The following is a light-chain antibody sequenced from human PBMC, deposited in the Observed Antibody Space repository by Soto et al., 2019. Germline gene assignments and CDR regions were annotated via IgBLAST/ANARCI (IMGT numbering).Light chain of an antibody. CDR2: GAS. V-gene: IGKV3-20*01. J-gene: IGKJ5*01. Sequence: EIVMAQSPVTLSVSQGERATLSCRASQSVSSSLAWYQQKPGQAPSLLIYGASSRATGIPDRFSGSGSGTDFTLTISRLEPEDFAVYYCQQYGSSSYTFGQGTRLEIK. CDR3: QQYGSSSYT. CDR1: QSVSSS.